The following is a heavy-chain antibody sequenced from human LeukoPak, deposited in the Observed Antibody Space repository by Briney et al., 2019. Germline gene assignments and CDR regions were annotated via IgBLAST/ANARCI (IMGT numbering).Heavy chain of an antibody. CDR2: IYYSGST. D-gene: IGHD4-17*01. CDR1: GGSIGSYY. Sequence: SSETLSLTCTVSGGSIGSYYWSWIRQPPGKGLEWIGYIYYSGSTNYNPSLKSRVTISVDTSKNQFSLKLSSVTAADTAVYYCAREGGGTTVTALDYWGQGTLVTVSS. CDR3: AREGGGTTVTALDY. J-gene: IGHJ4*02. V-gene: IGHV4-59*01.